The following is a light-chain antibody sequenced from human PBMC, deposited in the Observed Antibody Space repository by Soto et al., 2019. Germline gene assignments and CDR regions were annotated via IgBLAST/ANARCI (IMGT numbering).Light chain of an antibody. V-gene: IGKV3-15*01. CDR2: DAS. J-gene: IGKJ5*01. CDR3: QQYIKWPIT. Sequence: EILMTQSPGTLSVSPGERATLSCGASQSVRSNLDWYQKKPGQAPRLLISDASTRATGIPARFSGSGYGTELALTVSSMQSEDFAVYYCQQYIKWPITFGQGTRLEIK. CDR1: QSVRSN.